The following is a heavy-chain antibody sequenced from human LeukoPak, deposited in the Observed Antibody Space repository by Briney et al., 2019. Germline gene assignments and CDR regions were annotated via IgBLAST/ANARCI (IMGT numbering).Heavy chain of an antibody. Sequence: SETLSLTCAVYGGSFSGYYWSWIRQPPGKGLEWIGEINHSGSTNYNPSLKSRVTISVDTSKNQFSLKLSSVTAADTAVYYCARSRSPITMVRGVISGRWFDPWGQGTLVTVSS. D-gene: IGHD3-10*01. CDR3: ARSRSPITMVRGVISGRWFDP. J-gene: IGHJ5*02. CDR1: GGSFSGYY. CDR2: INHSGST. V-gene: IGHV4-34*01.